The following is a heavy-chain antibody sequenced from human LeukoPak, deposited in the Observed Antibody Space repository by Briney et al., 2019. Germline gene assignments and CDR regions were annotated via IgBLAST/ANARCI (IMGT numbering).Heavy chain of an antibody. CDR1: GYTFTSYG. J-gene: IGHJ6*02. D-gene: IGHD3-22*01. CDR3: GRGAYYYDSSGLNYYYYGMDV. V-gene: IGHV1-18*01. Sequence: ASVKVSCKASGYTFTSYGISWVRQAPGQGLEWMGWISAYNGNTNYAQKLQGRVTMTTDTSTSTAYMELRSLRSDDTAVYYCGRGAYYYDSSGLNYYYYGMDVWGQGTTVTVSS. CDR2: ISAYNGNT.